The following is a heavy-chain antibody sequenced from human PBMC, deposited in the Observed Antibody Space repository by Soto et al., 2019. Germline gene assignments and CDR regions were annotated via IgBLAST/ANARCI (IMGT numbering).Heavy chain of an antibody. D-gene: IGHD2-2*01. CDR3: ARGYCSSTSCSQYNWFDP. J-gene: IGHJ5*02. V-gene: IGHV3-64*01. CDR2: ISSNGGST. Sequence: GGSLRLSCAASGFTFSSYAKHWVRQALGKVLEYVSAISSNGGSTYYANSVKGRFTISRDNSKNTLYLQMGSLRAEDMAVYYCARGYCSSTSCSQYNWFDPWGQGT. CDR1: GFTFSSYA.